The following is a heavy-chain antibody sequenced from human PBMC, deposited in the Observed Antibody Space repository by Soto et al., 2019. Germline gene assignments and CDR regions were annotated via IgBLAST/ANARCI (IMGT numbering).Heavy chain of an antibody. Sequence: GGSLRLSCAASGFTFSSYWMSWVRQAPGKGLEWVANIKQDGSEKYYVDSVKGRFTISRDNAKNSLYLQMNSLRAEDTAVYYCARDLYSSSYYYYYGMDVWGQGTTVTVSS. CDR2: IKQDGSEK. CDR3: ARDLYSSSYYYYYGMDV. D-gene: IGHD6-6*01. CDR1: GFTFSSYW. J-gene: IGHJ6*02. V-gene: IGHV3-7*01.